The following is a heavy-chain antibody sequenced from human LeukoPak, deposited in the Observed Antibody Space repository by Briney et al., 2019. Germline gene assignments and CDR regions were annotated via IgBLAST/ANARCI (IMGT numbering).Heavy chain of an antibody. CDR1: GFTFSSYA. CDR2: MYHSGST. D-gene: IGHD3-10*01. CDR3: ARGPRFGELLWHWFDP. J-gene: IGHJ5*02. V-gene: IGHV4-38-2*01. Sequence: PGGSLRLSCAASGFTFSSYAMSWVRQAPGKGLEWIGSMYHSGSTYYNPPLKSRVTISEDTSKNQFSLKLRSVTAADTAVYYCARGPRFGELLWHWFDPWGQGTLVTVSS.